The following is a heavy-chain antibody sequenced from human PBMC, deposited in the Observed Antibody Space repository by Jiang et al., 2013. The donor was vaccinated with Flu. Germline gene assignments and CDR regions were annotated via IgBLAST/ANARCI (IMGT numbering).Heavy chain of an antibody. V-gene: IGHV4-39*02. CDR1: GGSISSSSYV. J-gene: IGHJ5*02. D-gene: IGHD2-2*01. Sequence: TVSGGSISSSSYVLGLDPPAPTGRGLEWIGSIYYSGSTYYNPSLKSRVTISVDTSKNQFSLKLSSVTAADTAVYYCARENLGYCSSTSCPGWFDPWGQGTLVTVSS. CDR3: ARENLGYCSSTSCPGWFDP. CDR2: IYYSGST.